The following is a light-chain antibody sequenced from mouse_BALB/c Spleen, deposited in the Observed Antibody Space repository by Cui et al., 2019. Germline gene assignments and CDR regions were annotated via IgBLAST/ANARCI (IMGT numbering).Light chain of an antibody. CDR1: SSVSY. CDR3: QQWSIYPFT. J-gene: IGKJ4*01. Sequence: QIVLTQSPAIMSASPGEKVTMTCSASSSVSYMYWYQQKPGSSPRLLIYDTSNLASGVPVRFSGSGSGTSYSLTISRMEAEDAATYYCQQWSIYPFTFGSGTKLEIK. V-gene: IGKV4-55*01. CDR2: DTS.